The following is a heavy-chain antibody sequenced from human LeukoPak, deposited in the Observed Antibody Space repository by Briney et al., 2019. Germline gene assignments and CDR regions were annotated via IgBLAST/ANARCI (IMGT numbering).Heavy chain of an antibody. J-gene: IGHJ4*02. Sequence: PSETLSLTCTVSGGSISSSSYYWGWIRQPPGKGLEWIGGIYYSGSTYYNPSLKSRVTISVDTSKNQFSLKLSSVTAADTAVYYCARESPDFWSGPPAPFDYWGQGTLVTVSS. V-gene: IGHV4-39*07. CDR1: GGSISSSSYY. D-gene: IGHD3-3*01. CDR2: IYYSGST. CDR3: ARESPDFWSGPPAPFDY.